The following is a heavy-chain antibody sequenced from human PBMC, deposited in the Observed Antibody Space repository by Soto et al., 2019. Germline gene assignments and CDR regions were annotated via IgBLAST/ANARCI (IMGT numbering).Heavy chain of an antibody. J-gene: IGHJ4*02. CDR3: ARGYGYNWNYGEKYYFDY. CDR1: GGSISSSNW. Sequence: PSETLSLTCAVSGGSISSSNWWSWVRQPPGKGLEWIGEIYHSGSTNYNPSLKSRVTISVDKSKNQFSLKLSSVTAADTAVYYCARGYGYNWNYGEKYYFDYWGQGTLVTVSS. D-gene: IGHD1-7*01. V-gene: IGHV4-4*02. CDR2: IYHSGST.